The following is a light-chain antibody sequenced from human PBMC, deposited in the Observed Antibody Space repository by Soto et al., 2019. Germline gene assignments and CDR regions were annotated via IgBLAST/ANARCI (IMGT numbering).Light chain of an antibody. CDR1: QSVRRN. V-gene: IGKV3-15*01. CDR3: QQYNNWQT. J-gene: IGKJ1*01. Sequence: EIVMTQSPATLSVSPGERATVSCRASQSVRRNVAWFQKKPGQAPRLLIHGASTRASDIPARFTGSGSGTEFTITISSLQSEDVAVYYCQQYNNWQTFGQGTKVEIK. CDR2: GAS.